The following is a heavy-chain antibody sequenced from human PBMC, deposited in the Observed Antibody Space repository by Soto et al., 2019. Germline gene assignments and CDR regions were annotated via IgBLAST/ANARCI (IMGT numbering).Heavy chain of an antibody. CDR1: GGSISSYY. CDR3: ARRYGASFDY. V-gene: IGHV4-59*01. CDR2: IYYSGST. D-gene: IGHD4-17*01. J-gene: IGHJ4*02. Sequence: SEPLSLTCTVSGGSISSYYWSWIRQPPGKGLEWIGYIYYSGSTNYNPSLKSRVTISVDTSKNQFSLKMSSVTAADTAVYYCARRYGASFDYWGQGTLVTVS.